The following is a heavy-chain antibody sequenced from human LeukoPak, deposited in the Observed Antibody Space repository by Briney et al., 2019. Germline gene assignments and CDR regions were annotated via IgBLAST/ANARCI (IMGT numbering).Heavy chain of an antibody. CDR2: ISSSSSYI. Sequence: GGSLRLSCAASGFTFSSYSMNWVRQAPGKGLEWVSSISSSSSYIYYADSVKGRFTISRDNAKNSLYLQMNSLRAEDTAVYYCAGVFSVSGNYYGMDVWGQGTTVTVSS. V-gene: IGHV3-21*01. CDR1: GFTFSSYS. D-gene: IGHD1-26*01. CDR3: AGVFSVSGNYYGMDV. J-gene: IGHJ6*02.